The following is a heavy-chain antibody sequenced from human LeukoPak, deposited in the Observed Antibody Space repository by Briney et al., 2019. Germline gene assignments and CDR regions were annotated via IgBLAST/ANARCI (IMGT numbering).Heavy chain of an antibody. CDR2: ISGSGGST. CDR1: GFIFSSYV. CDR3: AKEMVRGVIKNYGMDV. D-gene: IGHD3-10*01. J-gene: IGHJ6*02. V-gene: IGHV3-23*01. Sequence: GGSLRLSCAASGFIFSSYVMRWARQAPGKGLEWVSSISGSGGSTYYADSVKGRFTISRDNSKNTLYLQMNSLRAEDTAVYYCAKEMVRGVIKNYGMDVWGQGTTVTVSS.